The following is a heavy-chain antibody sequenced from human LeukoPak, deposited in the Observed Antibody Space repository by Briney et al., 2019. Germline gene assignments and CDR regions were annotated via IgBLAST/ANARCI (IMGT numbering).Heavy chain of an antibody. J-gene: IGHJ4*02. CDR3: ARTQDDDYYDNSGYHY. CDR1: GYTFTSYY. V-gene: IGHV1-46*01. CDR2: INPSGGST. D-gene: IGHD3-22*01. Sequence: GASVEVSCKASGYTFTSYYIHWVRQAPGQGLEWMGIINPSGGSTSYAQKFQGRVTMTRDTSTSTVYMELSSLRSEDTAVYYCARTQDDDYYDNSGYHYWGQGTLVTVSS.